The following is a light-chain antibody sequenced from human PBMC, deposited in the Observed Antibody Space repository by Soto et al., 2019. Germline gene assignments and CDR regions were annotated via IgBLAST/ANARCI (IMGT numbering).Light chain of an antibody. J-gene: IGKJ3*01. CDR3: QQRSNWPPV. Sequence: EIVLTQSPATLSLSPGERATLSCRASQSVSSYLAWYQQKPGQAPRLLIYDASNRATGITARFSGSGSGTDFTLTISSLEPEDFAVYYCQQRSNWPPVFGPGTKVDIK. CDR2: DAS. V-gene: IGKV3-11*01. CDR1: QSVSSY.